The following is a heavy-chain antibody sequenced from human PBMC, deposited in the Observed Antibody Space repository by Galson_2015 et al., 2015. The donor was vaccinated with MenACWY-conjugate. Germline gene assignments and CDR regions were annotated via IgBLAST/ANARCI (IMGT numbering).Heavy chain of an antibody. CDR2: VSSSSSYI. CDR3: ASFLEIDY. CDR1: GFTFSSYS. V-gene: IGHV3-21*01. D-gene: IGHD1-1*01. Sequence: SLRFSCAASGFTFSSYSMNWVRQAPGQGLEWVSSVSSSSSYIYYADSVKGRFTISRDNAKNSLYLQMSSLRAEDTAVYYCASFLEIDYWGQGTLVTVSS. J-gene: IGHJ4*02.